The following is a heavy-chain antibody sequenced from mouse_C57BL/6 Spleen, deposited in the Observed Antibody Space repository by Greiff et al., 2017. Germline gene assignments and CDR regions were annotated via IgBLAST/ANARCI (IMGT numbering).Heavy chain of an antibody. D-gene: IGHD1-1*01. CDR2: IDPSDSET. Sequence: QVQLQQPGAELVRPGSSVKLSCKASGYTFTSYWMHWVKQRPIQGLEWIGNIDPSDSETHYNQKFKDKATLTVDKSSSTAYMQLSSLTSEDSAVYYCARTYGGVDYFDYWGQGTTLTVSS. V-gene: IGHV1-52*01. CDR3: ARTYGGVDYFDY. J-gene: IGHJ2*01. CDR1: GYTFTSYW.